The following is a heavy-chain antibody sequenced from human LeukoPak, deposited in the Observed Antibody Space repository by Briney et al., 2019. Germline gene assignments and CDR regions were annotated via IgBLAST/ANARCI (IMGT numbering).Heavy chain of an antibody. CDR3: ARSYYDYGVFKDDY. V-gene: IGHV3-30*04. Sequence: GGSLRLSCAASGFTFSSYAMHWVRQAPGKGLEWVAVISYDGSNKYYADSVKGRFTISRDNSKNTLYLQMNSLRAEDTAVYYCARSYYDYGVFKDDYWGQGTLVTVSS. J-gene: IGHJ4*02. D-gene: IGHD4-17*01. CDR1: GFTFSSYA. CDR2: ISYDGSNK.